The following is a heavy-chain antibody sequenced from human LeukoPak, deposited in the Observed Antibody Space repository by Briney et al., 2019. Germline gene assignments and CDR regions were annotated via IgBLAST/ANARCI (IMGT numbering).Heavy chain of an antibody. V-gene: IGHV4-4*09. CDR3: ARHTTRSMIVVAFDI. Sequence: PSETLSLTCTVSGGSISSYYWSWIRQPPGKGLEWIGYIYTSGSTNYNPSLKSRVTISVDTSKNQFSLKLSSVTAADTAVYYCARHTTRSMIVVAFDIWGQGTMVTVSS. D-gene: IGHD3-22*01. J-gene: IGHJ3*02. CDR2: IYTSGST. CDR1: GGSISSYY.